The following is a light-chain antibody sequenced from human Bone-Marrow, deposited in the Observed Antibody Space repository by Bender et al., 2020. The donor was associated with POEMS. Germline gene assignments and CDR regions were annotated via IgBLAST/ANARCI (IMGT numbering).Light chain of an antibody. CDR3: SSYTSNSAV. CDR1: SSDVGRYHY. J-gene: IGLJ3*02. V-gene: IGLV2-14*03. Sequence: QSALTQSASVSGSPGQSITISCTGTSSDVGRYHYVSWYQHHPGTAPKLIIYDVSNRPSGISIRFSGSYSGNTASLTISGLQAEDEADYYCSSYTSNSAVFGGGTKLTVL. CDR2: DVS.